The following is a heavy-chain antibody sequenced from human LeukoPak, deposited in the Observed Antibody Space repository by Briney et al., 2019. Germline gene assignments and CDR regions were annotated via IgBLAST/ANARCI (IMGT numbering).Heavy chain of an antibody. CDR1: GYTFTSYG. V-gene: IGHV1-18*01. D-gene: IGHD3-9*01. Sequence: RASVKVSCKASGYTFTSYGISWVRQAPGQGLEWMGWISAYNGNTNYAQKLQGRVTMTTDTSTSTAYMELRSLRSDDTAVYYCATTSYYDILTGYYKGQRRNYYYGMDVWGQGTTVTVSS. CDR3: ATTSYYDILTGYYKGQRRNYYYGMDV. J-gene: IGHJ6*02. CDR2: ISAYNGNT.